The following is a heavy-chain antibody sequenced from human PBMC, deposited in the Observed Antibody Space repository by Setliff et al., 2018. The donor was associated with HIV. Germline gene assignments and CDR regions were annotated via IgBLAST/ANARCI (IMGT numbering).Heavy chain of an antibody. Sequence: PSETLSLTCTVSGGSITRTPYYWGWIRQPPGKGLEWIGEIFKSGDTGYNPSLRSRVTMSLDGSKNQLSLTLTSVTAADTALYYCAKSRWLARNGDAFDVWGQGTMVTVSS. D-gene: IGHD6-19*01. V-gene: IGHV4-39*07. CDR1: GGSITRTPYY. CDR2: IFKSGDT. J-gene: IGHJ3*01. CDR3: AKSRWLARNGDAFDV.